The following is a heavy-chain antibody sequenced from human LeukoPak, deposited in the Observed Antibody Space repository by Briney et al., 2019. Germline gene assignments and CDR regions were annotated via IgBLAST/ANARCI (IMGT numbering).Heavy chain of an antibody. CDR3: ARGRVGGIDP. CDR1: GFTFSSYW. CDR2: INTDVSST. D-gene: IGHD1-26*01. Sequence: GGSLRLSCAASGFTFSSYWMHWVRQAPGKGLVWVSHINTDVSSTDYADSVKGRFTISRDNAKNTLYLQMNSLRAEDTAVYYCARGRVGGIDPWGQGTLVTVSS. J-gene: IGHJ5*02. V-gene: IGHV3-74*01.